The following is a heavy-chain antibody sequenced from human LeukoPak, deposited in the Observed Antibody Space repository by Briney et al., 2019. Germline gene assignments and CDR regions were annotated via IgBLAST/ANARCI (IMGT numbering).Heavy chain of an antibody. Sequence: SETLSLTCTVSGGSISSYYWSWIRQPPGKGLEWIGYIYYSGSTNYNPSLKSRVTISVDTSKNQFSLKLSSLTAADTAVYYCARGRWYADYWGQGTLVTVSS. J-gene: IGHJ4*02. CDR3: ARGRWYADY. CDR1: GGSISSYY. D-gene: IGHD6-13*01. CDR2: IYYSGST. V-gene: IGHV4-59*01.